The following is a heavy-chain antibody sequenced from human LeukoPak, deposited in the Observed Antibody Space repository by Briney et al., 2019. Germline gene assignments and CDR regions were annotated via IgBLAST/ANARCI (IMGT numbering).Heavy chain of an antibody. V-gene: IGHV3-48*01. D-gene: IGHD1/OR15-1a*01. J-gene: IGHJ6*03. CDR3: ARVGGDWRTGTYYYYYMDV. CDR2: ISSSSNTI. Sequence: GGSLRLSCAASGFTFSTYSMNWVRQAPGKGLEWVSYISSSSNTIYYADSVKGRFTISRDNGKNSLYLQMNSLRAEDTAVYYCARVGGDWRTGTYYYYYMDVWGKGTTVTVSS. CDR1: GFTFSTYS.